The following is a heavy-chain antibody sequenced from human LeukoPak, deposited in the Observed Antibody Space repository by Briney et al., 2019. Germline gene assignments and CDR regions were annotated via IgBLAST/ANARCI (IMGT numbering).Heavy chain of an antibody. CDR1: GYTFTGYY. J-gene: IGHJ4*02. CDR3: ARVEGRTTWGPTMSDSSGYYYNY. Sequence: ASVKISCKASGYTFTGYYMHWVRQAPGQGLEWMGRINPNSGGTNYAQEFQGRVTMTRDTSISTAYMELSRLRSDDTAVYYCARVEGRTTWGPTMSDSSGYYYNYWGQGTLVTVSS. CDR2: INPNSGGT. V-gene: IGHV1-2*06. D-gene: IGHD3-22*01.